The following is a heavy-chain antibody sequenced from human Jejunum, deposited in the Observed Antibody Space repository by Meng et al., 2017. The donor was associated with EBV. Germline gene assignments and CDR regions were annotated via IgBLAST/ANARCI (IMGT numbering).Heavy chain of an antibody. CDR3: ARSPFRYGDYHS. Sequence: QLQLLESGPGLAKPSETLSLPCTVSGGSISSSSYYWGWIRQPPGKGLEWIGSIDYSGNTYYNPSLNSRLTILRDTSNNQFSLKLSSVSAADTAVYYCARSPFRYGDYHSWGQGTLVT. CDR1: GGSISSSSYY. D-gene: IGHD4-17*01. V-gene: IGHV4-39*07. CDR2: IDYSGNT. J-gene: IGHJ4*02.